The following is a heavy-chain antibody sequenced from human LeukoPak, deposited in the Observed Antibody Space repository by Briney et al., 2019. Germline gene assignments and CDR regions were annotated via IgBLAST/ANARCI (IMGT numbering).Heavy chain of an antibody. D-gene: IGHD6-13*01. CDR3: ARGPRQQLVLRRFDP. CDR1: GGSFSGYY. V-gene: IGHV4-34*01. Sequence: PSETLSLTCAVYGGSFSGYYWSWIRQPPGKGLEWIGAINHSGSTNYNPSLKSRVTISVDTSKNQFSLKLSSVTAADTAVYYCARGPRQQLVLRRFDPWGQGTLVTVSS. J-gene: IGHJ5*02. CDR2: INHSGST.